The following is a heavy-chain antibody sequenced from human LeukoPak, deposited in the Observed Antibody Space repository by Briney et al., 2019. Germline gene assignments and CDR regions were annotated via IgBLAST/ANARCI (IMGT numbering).Heavy chain of an antibody. J-gene: IGHJ4*02. CDR1: GFTFSNYW. CDR3: ASFWGDY. Sequence: PGGSLRLSCAASGFTFSNYWMHWVRQAPGKGLVWVSRINSDGINTSYADSVKGRFTISRDNAKNSLYLQMNSLRAEDTAVYYCASFWGDYWGQGTLVTVSS. CDR2: INSDGINT. V-gene: IGHV3-74*01. D-gene: IGHD3-16*01.